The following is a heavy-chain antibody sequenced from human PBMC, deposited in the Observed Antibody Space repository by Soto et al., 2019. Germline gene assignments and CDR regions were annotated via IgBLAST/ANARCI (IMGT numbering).Heavy chain of an antibody. J-gene: IGHJ6*03. CDR1: GFTFSSYW. V-gene: IGHV3-74*01. CDR3: ARDPPDTAIHEGYYMDV. Sequence: GGSLRLSCAASGFTFSSYWMHWVRQAPGKGLVWVSRINSDGSSTSYADSVKGRFTISRDNAKNTLYLQMNSLRAEDTAVYYCARDPPDTAIHEGYYMDVWGKGTTVTVSS. D-gene: IGHD5-18*01. CDR2: INSDGSST.